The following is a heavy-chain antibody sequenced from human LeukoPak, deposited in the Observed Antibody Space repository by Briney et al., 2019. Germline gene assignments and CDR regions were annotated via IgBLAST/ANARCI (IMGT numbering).Heavy chain of an antibody. CDR1: GFTFSSYG. CDR2: TSYDGSNK. CDR3: AKALYASRWYGDY. Sequence: PGRSLRLSCAASGFTFSSYGMHWVRQAPSKGLEWVAVTSYDGSNKYYADSVKGRFTISRDNSKNTLYLQMNSLRAEDTAVYYCAKALYASRWYGDYWGQGTLVTVSS. V-gene: IGHV3-30*18. D-gene: IGHD6-13*01. J-gene: IGHJ4*02.